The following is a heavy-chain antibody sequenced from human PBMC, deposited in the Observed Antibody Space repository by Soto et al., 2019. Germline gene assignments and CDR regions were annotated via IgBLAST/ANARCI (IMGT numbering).Heavy chain of an antibody. V-gene: IGHV4-39*01. J-gene: IGHJ4*02. D-gene: IGHD4-17*01. CDR3: ARHEVSTVTTVGEAAY. Sequence: SETLSLTCTVSGGSISSSSYYWGWIRQPPGKGLEWIGSIYYSGSTYYNPSLKSRVTISVDTSKNQFSLKLSSVTAADTAVYYCARHEVSTVTTVGEAAYWGQGTLVTVSS. CDR2: IYYSGST. CDR1: GGSISSSSYY.